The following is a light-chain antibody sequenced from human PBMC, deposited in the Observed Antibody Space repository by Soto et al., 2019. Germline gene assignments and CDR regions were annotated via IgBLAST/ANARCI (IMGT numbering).Light chain of an antibody. Sequence: QSVLTQPASVSGSPGQSVTISCTGPRSDIGDSNFISWYQHSPGKAPRLLIYEVNNRPSGVSRRFSGSKAGNTASLTISGLLEDDEAEYFCASFRSGTILVFGSGTKLTVL. CDR1: RSDIGDSNF. CDR3: ASFRSGTILV. V-gene: IGLV2-14*01. CDR2: EVN. J-gene: IGLJ1*01.